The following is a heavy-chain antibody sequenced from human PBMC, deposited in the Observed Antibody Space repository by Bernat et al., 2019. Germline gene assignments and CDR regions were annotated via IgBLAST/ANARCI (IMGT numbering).Heavy chain of an antibody. Sequence: EVQLVESGGGLLQLGGPLSLPCAAPGFPFSSYAMPWVRKPPGKGLEWVSAIGTAGDTYYPGSVKGRFTIPRENAKNSLYLQMNSLRAEDTAVYYCARGVAGHQGWFDPWGQGTLVTVSS. D-gene: IGHD6-19*01. J-gene: IGHJ5*02. CDR2: IGTAGDT. CDR1: GFPFSSYA. V-gene: IGHV3-13*01. CDR3: ARGVAGHQGWFDP.